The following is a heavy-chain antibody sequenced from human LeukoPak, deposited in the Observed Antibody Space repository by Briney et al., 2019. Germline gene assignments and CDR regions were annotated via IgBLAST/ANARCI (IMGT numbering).Heavy chain of an antibody. CDR2: ISAYNGNT. CDR1: GYTFTSFG. V-gene: IGHV1-18*01. Sequence: ASVKVSCKASGYTFTSFGISWVRQAPGQGLEWMGWISAYNGNTIYAQMLQGRVTMTTDTSTSTAYVELRSLRSDDTAVYYCARDLSSSYYYVFDYWGQGTLVTVSS. CDR3: ARDLSSSYYYVFDY. J-gene: IGHJ4*02. D-gene: IGHD3-22*01.